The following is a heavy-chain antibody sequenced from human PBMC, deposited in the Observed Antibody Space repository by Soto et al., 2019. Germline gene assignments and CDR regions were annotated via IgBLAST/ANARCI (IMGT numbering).Heavy chain of an antibody. Sequence: PGGSLRLSCAASGFTISTFAMTWVRQAPGKGLEWVAVISYDGSNKYYADSVKGRFTISRDNSKNTLYLQMNSLRAEDTAVYYCAKDLIRLLEWKLTGYYYYGMDVWRQGTTATVSS. V-gene: IGHV3-30*18. J-gene: IGHJ6*02. CDR3: AKDLIRLLEWKLTGYYYYGMDV. D-gene: IGHD3-3*01. CDR1: GFTISTFA. CDR2: ISYDGSNK.